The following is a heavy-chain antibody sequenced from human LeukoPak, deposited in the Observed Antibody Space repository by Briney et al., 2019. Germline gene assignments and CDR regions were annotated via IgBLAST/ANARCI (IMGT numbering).Heavy chain of an antibody. V-gene: IGHV3-11*05. CDR3: ARDGSDTDVDY. CDR2: ISSSSSYT. Sequence: GGSLRLSCAASGFXFSDYYISWIRQAPGKGLEWVSYISSSSSYTNYADSVKGRFTISRDNAKNSLYLQMNSLRAEDTAVYYCARDGSDTDVDYWGQGTLVTVSS. J-gene: IGHJ4*02. CDR1: GFXFSDYY. D-gene: IGHD2-21*01.